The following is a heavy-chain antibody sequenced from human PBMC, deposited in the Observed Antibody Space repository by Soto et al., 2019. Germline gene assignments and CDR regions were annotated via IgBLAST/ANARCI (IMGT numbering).Heavy chain of an antibody. Sequence: PSETLSLTCTVSGDSIRSINNYWGWIRQPPGKGLEWIGNIYYDGSTFYNPSLKSRVAMSIDTSKNQFSLNLTSVTATDTALYFCARQRTSVVTQAYFDVWGPGSLVTVSS. D-gene: IGHD2-21*02. J-gene: IGHJ4*02. CDR3: ARQRTSVVTQAYFDV. CDR1: GDSIRSINNY. CDR2: IYYDGST. V-gene: IGHV4-39*01.